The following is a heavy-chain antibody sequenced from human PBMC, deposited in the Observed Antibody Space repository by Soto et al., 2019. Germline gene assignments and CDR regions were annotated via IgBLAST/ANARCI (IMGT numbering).Heavy chain of an antibody. J-gene: IGHJ4*02. CDR1: GFTFRSYA. V-gene: IGHV3-23*01. CDR3: AKAHNYDFWSGSDF. D-gene: IGHD3-3*01. Sequence: EVQLLESGGGLEQPGGSLRLSCAASGFTFRSYAMNWVRQAPGKGLAWVSGISGRGGSTYYADSVKGRFTISRDNLKNMLYVQMNSLRVEDTAIYYCAKAHNYDFWSGSDFWGQGTLVTVSS. CDR2: ISGRGGST.